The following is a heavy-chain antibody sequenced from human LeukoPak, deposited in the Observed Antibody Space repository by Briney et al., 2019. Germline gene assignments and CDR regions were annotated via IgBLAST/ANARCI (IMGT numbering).Heavy chain of an antibody. CDR1: GFTFSNYA. J-gene: IGHJ4*02. CDR3: AKEPGYFDWLLSTPADY. CDR2: ISYDGSNK. V-gene: IGHV3-30-3*01. D-gene: IGHD3-9*01. Sequence: GGSLRLSCAASGFTFSNYAMHWVRQAPGKGLEWVAVISYDGSNKYYADSVKGRFTISRDNSKNTLYLQMNSLRAEDTAVYYCAKEPGYFDWLLSTPADYWGQGTLVTVSS.